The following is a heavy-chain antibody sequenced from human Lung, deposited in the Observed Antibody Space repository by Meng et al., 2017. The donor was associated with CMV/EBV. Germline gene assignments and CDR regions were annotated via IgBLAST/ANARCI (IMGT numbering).Heavy chain of an antibody. V-gene: IGHV4-34*01. CDR2: INHSGST. J-gene: IGHJ6*02. CDR1: GGSFSGFY. D-gene: IGHD6-13*01. Sequence: SETLSLTSAVYGGSFSGFYWSWIRQPPGKGLEWIGEINHSGSTNYNPSLKSRVTISVDTSKNQFSLKLSSVTAADTAVYYCATIAAAERNGMDVWGQGTTVTVSS. CDR3: ATIAAAERNGMDV.